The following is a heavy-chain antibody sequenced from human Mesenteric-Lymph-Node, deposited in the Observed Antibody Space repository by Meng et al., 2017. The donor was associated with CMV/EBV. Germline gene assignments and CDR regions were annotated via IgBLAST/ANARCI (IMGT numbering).Heavy chain of an antibody. CDR3: TRDGGGVGATWRYYFDY. J-gene: IGHJ4*02. D-gene: IGHD1-26*01. Sequence: GESLKISCTASGFTFGDYAMSWVRQAPGKGLEWVGFIRSKAYGGTTEYAASVKGRFTTSRDDSKSIAYLQMNSLKTEDTAVYYCTRDGGGVGATWRYYFDYWGQGTLVTVSS. V-gene: IGHV3-49*04. CDR2: IRSKAYGGTT. CDR1: GFTFGDYA.